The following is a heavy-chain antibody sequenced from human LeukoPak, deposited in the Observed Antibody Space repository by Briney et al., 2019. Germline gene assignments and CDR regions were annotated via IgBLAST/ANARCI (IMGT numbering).Heavy chain of an antibody. Sequence: GGSLRLSCAASGFTFSAHWMHWVRQVPGKGLVYIAYIDNDGTNTNYADSVKGRFTISRDNAKNTLYLQMNSLRVEDTAVYYCVRDRPHNCFDPWGQGTLVTVSS. CDR2: IDNDGTNT. CDR3: VRDRPHNCFDP. J-gene: IGHJ5*02. D-gene: IGHD6-6*01. V-gene: IGHV3-74*01. CDR1: GFTFSAHW.